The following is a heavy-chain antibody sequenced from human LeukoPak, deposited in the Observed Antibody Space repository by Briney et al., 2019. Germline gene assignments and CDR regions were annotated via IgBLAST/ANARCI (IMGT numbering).Heavy chain of an antibody. Sequence: GGSLRLSCAASGFTFSSYLMNWVRQAPGKGLEWVSYISGSGSTIYYADSVKGRFTISRDNPKNSLYLQMNSLRAEDTAVYYCARAFYPQMMVRGVITTPRAFDYWGQGTLVTVSS. V-gene: IGHV3-48*03. CDR3: ARAFYPQMMVRGVITTPRAFDY. D-gene: IGHD3-10*01. CDR2: ISGSGSTI. J-gene: IGHJ4*02. CDR1: GFTFSSYL.